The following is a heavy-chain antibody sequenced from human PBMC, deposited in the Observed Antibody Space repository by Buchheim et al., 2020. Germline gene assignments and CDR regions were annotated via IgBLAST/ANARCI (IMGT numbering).Heavy chain of an antibody. CDR3: ARQGHYGDYDN. CDR1: GGSISSYY. CDR2: IHYSGST. Sequence: QVQLQESGPGLVKPSETLSLTCTVSGGSISSYYWSWIRQPPGGGLECIAYIHYSGSTNYNPSLKSRVTISVDTSKHTLSLKVSSVTAADTAVYYCARQGHYGDYDNWGQGTL. D-gene: IGHD4-17*01. V-gene: IGHV4-59*08. J-gene: IGHJ4*02.